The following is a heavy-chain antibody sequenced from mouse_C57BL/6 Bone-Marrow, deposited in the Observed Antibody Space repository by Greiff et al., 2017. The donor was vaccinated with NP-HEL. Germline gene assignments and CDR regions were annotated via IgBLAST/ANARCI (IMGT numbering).Heavy chain of an antibody. CDR1: GFTFSDYY. Sequence: EVKLMESEGGLVQPGSSMKLSCTASGFTFSDYYMAWVRQVPEKGLEWVANINHDGSSTYYMDSLKSRFIISRDNAKNILYLQMSSLTSEDTATYYGARDRGGGYPNWYIDDWGTGTSVTVSS. J-gene: IGHJ1*03. V-gene: IGHV5-16*01. CDR2: INHDGSST. CDR3: ARDRGGGYPNWYIDD. D-gene: IGHD2-2*01.